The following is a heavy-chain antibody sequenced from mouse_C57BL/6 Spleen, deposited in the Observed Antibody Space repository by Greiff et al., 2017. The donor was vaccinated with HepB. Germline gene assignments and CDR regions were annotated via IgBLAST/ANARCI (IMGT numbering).Heavy chain of an antibody. Sequence: QVQLQQPGAELVRPGSSVKLSCKASGYTFTSYWMHWVKQRPIQGLEWIGNIDPSDSETHYNQKFKDKATLTVDKSSSTAYMQLSSLISEDSAVYYCARMAGYLHYYAMDYWGQGTSVTVSS. V-gene: IGHV1-52*01. CDR1: GYTFTSYW. D-gene: IGHD2-2*01. CDR2: IDPSDSET. CDR3: ARMAGYLHYYAMDY. J-gene: IGHJ4*01.